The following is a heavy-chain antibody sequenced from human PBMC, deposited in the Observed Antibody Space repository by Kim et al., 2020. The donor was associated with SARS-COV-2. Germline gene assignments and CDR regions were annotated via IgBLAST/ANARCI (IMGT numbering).Heavy chain of an antibody. V-gene: IGHV3-48*03. Sequence: YYADSGQGRFAISRDDAKNSVFLQMNSLRAEDTAVYYCATVRSSWPYYSEFWGRGALVTVSS. CDR3: ATVRSSWPYYSEF. D-gene: IGHD6-13*01. J-gene: IGHJ4*02.